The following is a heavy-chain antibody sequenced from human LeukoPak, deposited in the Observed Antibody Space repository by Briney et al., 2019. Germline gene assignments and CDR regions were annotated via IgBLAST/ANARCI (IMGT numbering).Heavy chain of an antibody. D-gene: IGHD3-22*01. J-gene: IGHJ4*02. Sequence: PGGSLRLSCAASGFTFGGYTMSWVRQAPGKGLEWVSGISGSGGSTYYADSVKGRFTISRDNSKNTLYLQMNSLRAEDTAVYYCAKTVVIDEPIDYWGQGTLVTVSS. CDR2: ISGSGGST. CDR3: AKTVVIDEPIDY. CDR1: GFTFGGYT. V-gene: IGHV3-23*01.